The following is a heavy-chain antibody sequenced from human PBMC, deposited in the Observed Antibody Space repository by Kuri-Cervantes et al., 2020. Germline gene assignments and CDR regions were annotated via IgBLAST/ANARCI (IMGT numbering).Heavy chain of an antibody. J-gene: IGHJ2*01. Sequence: GESLKISCAASGFTFSNYWMSWVRQAPGKGLEWVANIKQDGSEKYYVDSVKGRFTISRDNAKNSLYLQMNSLRAEDTAVYYCARVLTIFGVVIGGSYFDLWGRGTLVTVSS. V-gene: IGHV3-7*01. D-gene: IGHD3-3*01. CDR1: GFTFSNYW. CDR3: ARVLTIFGVVIGGSYFDL. CDR2: IKQDGSEK.